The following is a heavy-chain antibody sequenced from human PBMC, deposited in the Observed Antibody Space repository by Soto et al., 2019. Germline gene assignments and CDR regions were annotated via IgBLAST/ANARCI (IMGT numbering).Heavy chain of an antibody. J-gene: IGHJ5*02. CDR3: ARDYYDSSGYYYGNWFDP. V-gene: IGHV1-2*02. D-gene: IGHD3-22*01. Sequence: ASVKVSCKASGYTFIGYYMHWVRQAPGQGLEWMGWINPNSGGTNYAQKFQGRVTMTRDTSISTAYMELSRLRSDDTAVYYCARDYYDSSGYYYGNWFDPWGQGTLVTVSS. CDR1: GYTFIGYY. CDR2: INPNSGGT.